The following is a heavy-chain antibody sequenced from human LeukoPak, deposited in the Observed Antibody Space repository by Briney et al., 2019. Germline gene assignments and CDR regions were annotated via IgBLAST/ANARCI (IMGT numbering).Heavy chain of an antibody. CDR2: ISYDGSNK. J-gene: IGHJ4*02. D-gene: IGHD1-7*01. CDR3: ARAFGGRGYNWNYGDY. Sequence: GSLRLSCAASGFTFSSYAMHWVRQAPGKGLEWVAVISYDGSNKYYADSVKGRFTISRDNSKNTLYLQMNSLRAEDTAVYYCARAFGGRGYNWNYGDYWGQGTLVTVSS. CDR1: GFTFSSYA. V-gene: IGHV3-30-3*01.